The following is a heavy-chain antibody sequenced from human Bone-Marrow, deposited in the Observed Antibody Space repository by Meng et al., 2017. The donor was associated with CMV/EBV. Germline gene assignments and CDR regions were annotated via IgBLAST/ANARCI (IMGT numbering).Heavy chain of an antibody. J-gene: IGHJ6*02. CDR2: IKQDGSEK. CDR1: GFTFSSYW. D-gene: IGHD2-2*03. V-gene: IGHV3-7*01. CDR3: ARTGYCSSTSCYHYYYYGMDV. Sequence: GESLKISCAASGFTFSSYWMSWVRQAPGKGLEWVANIKQDGSEKYYVDSVKGRFTISRDNAKNSLYLQMNSLRAEDTAVYYCARTGYCSSTSCYHYYYYGMDVWGQGTTVTVSS.